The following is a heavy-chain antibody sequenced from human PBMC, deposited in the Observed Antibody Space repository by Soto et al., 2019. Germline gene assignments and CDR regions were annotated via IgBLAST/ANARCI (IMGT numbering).Heavy chain of an antibody. J-gene: IGHJ3*02. Sequence: QVQLEQSGAEVKKPGSSVKISCKASGGTLSDHGVSWLRQAPGQGLEWVGGTIPVLNTANYAPKLQGRVTIAADKSTNIAYMELGSLRSDDTAFYYCARGVYGSGNYYTGPSAFDIWGQGTLVIVSS. V-gene: IGHV1-69*06. D-gene: IGHD3-10*01. CDR1: GGTLSDHG. CDR2: TIPVLNTA. CDR3: ARGVYGSGNYYTGPSAFDI.